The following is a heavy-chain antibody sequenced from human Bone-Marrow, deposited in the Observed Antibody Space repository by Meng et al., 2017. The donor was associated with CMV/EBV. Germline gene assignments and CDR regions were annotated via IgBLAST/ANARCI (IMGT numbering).Heavy chain of an antibody. CDR2: IKQDGSEK. Sequence: GESLKISCAASGFTFSSYWMSWVRQAPGKGLEWVANIKQDGSEKYYVDSVKGRFTISRDNAKNSLYLQMNSLRAEDTAVYYCARAPSRYPYYYYGMDVWGQGTTVTVS. CDR3: ARAPSRYPYYYYGMDV. J-gene: IGHJ6*02. D-gene: IGHD1-1*01. V-gene: IGHV3-7*01. CDR1: GFTFSSYW.